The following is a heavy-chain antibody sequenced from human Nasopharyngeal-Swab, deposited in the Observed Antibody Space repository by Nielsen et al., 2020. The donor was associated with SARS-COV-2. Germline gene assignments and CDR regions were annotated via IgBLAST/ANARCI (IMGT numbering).Heavy chain of an antibody. CDR2: ISGSGGST. V-gene: IGHV3-23*01. D-gene: IGHD1/OR15-1a*01. Sequence: LSLTCAASGFTFSSYAMNWVRQAPGKGLEWVSGISGSGGSTYYADSVKGRFTISRDNSKNTLYLQMNSLRAEDTAVYYCAKERVEQGAFDIWGQGTMVTVSS. J-gene: IGHJ3*02. CDR3: AKERVEQGAFDI. CDR1: GFTFSSYA.